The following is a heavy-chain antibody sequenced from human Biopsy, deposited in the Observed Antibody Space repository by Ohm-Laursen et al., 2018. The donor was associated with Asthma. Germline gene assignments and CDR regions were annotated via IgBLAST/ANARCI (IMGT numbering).Heavy chain of an antibody. CDR1: GYTFINYA. V-gene: IGHV1-3*01. Sequence: ASVKVSCKASGYTFINYAIHWVRQAPGQRLEWMGWINAGNGNTKYSEKFQGRVTITRDTSASTAYMDLRSLRSEDTAVYYCARTYYDFLTGQVNDALAMWGQGTVVTVSS. D-gene: IGHD3-9*01. CDR2: INAGNGNT. CDR3: ARTYYDFLTGQVNDALAM. J-gene: IGHJ3*02.